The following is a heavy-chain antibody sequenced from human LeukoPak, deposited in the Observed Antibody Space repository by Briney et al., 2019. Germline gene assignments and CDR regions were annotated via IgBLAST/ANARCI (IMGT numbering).Heavy chain of an antibody. J-gene: IGHJ6*03. CDR2: ITATGSRT. D-gene: IGHD3-22*01. CDR1: GFTFSSYS. Sequence: GRSLRLSCAASGFTFSSYSMNWVRQAPGKGLEWVSGITATGSRTYYADSVKGRFTISRDNSKNTLYLQMNSLRAEDTAVYYCAKELIEYYDSSGYYYYYYYYMDVWGKGTTVTVSS. V-gene: IGHV3-23*01. CDR3: AKELIEYYDSSGYYYYYYYYMDV.